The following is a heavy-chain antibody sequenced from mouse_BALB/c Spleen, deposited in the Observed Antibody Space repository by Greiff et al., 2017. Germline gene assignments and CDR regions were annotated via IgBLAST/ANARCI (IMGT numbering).Heavy chain of an antibody. D-gene: IGHD1-1*01. CDR1: GYSITSDYA. V-gene: IGHV3-2*02. CDR2: ISYSGST. Sequence: EVKLQESGPGLVKPSQSLSLTCTVTGYSITSDYAWNWIRQFPGNKLEWMGYISYSGSTSYNPSLKSRISITRDTSKNQFFLQLNSVTTEDTATYYCASNYGAWFAYWGQGTLVTVSA. J-gene: IGHJ3*01. CDR3: ASNYGAWFAY.